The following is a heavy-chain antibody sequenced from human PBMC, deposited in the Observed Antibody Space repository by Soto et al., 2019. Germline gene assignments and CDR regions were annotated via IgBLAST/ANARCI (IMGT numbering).Heavy chain of an antibody. CDR3: ARKPISHFCAGYYSVDY. CDR1: GGSFSDYY. D-gene: IGHD3-3*02. J-gene: IGHJ4*02. Sequence: QVQLRQWGAGLLKPSETLSLTCAVFGGSFSDYYWTWIRQPPGKGLVRIGEINHSGTTSYNPSLKSRLTLAVDTSNNQFSLKLSSVTAADTAVYYCARKPISHFCAGYYSVDYWGQGTLVTVSS. CDR2: INHSGTT. V-gene: IGHV4-34*01.